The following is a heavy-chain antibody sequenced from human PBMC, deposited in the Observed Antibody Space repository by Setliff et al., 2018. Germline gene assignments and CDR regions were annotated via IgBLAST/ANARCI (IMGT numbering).Heavy chain of an antibody. D-gene: IGHD1-1*01. CDR1: GGSISSSSYY. J-gene: IGHJ4*02. V-gene: IGHV4-39*01. CDR2: IYYSGTA. Sequence: SETLSLTCTVSGGSISSSSYYWGWIRQPPGKGLEWIGSIYYSGTAYYNPSLESRVTMFVDTSKNQFSLRLNSVTAADSAVCYCARLKVGNNWPDYWGQGTLVTVSS. CDR3: ARLKVGNNWPDY.